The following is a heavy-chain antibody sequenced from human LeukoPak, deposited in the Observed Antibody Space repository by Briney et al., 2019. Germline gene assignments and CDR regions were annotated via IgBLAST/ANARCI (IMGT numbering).Heavy chain of an antibody. J-gene: IGHJ4*02. CDR3: AREPASITIFGVVIISGQFDY. D-gene: IGHD3-3*01. Sequence: KPSETLSLTCAVYGGSFSGYYWSWIRQPPGKGLEWIGEINHSGSTNYNPSLKSRVTISVDTSKNQFSLKLSSVTAADTAVYYCAREPASITIFGVVIISGQFDYWGQGTLVTVSS. CDR2: INHSGST. V-gene: IGHV4-34*01. CDR1: GGSFSGYY.